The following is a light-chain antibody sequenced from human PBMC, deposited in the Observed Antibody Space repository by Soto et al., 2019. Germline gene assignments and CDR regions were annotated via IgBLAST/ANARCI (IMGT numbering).Light chain of an antibody. J-gene: IGLJ3*02. Sequence: QSALTQPRSVSGSPGQSVTISCTGTSSDVGGYNYVSWCQQHPGKAPKLMIYDVTKRPSGVPDRFSGSKSGNTASLTISGLQAEDEADYYCCSSAGTYTSVFGGGTKLTVL. CDR2: DVT. V-gene: IGLV2-11*01. CDR1: SSDVGGYNY. CDR3: CSSAGTYTSV.